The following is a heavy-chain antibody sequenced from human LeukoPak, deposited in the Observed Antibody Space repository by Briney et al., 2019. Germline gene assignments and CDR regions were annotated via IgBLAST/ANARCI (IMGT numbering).Heavy chain of an antibody. D-gene: IGHD6-13*01. V-gene: IGHV4-59*01. CDR3: ARDSSSWYYDQ. J-gene: IGHJ4*02. CDR1: GGSISSYY. CDR2: ISYSGST. Sequence: SETLSLTCTVSGGSISSYYWSWIRQPPGKGLEWIGYISYSGSTNCNPSLKSRVTISVDTSKNQFSLKLSSVTAADTAVYFCARDSSSWYYDQWGQGTLVTVSS.